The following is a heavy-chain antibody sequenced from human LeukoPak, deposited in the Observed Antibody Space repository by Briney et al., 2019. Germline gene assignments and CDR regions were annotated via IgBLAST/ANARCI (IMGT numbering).Heavy chain of an antibody. J-gene: IGHJ3*02. D-gene: IGHD3-22*01. CDR2: ISGSGGST. CDR3: AKVVTMIVVVNDAFDI. CDR1: GFTFSSYG. Sequence: PGGSLRLSCAASGFTFSSYGMSWVRQAPGKGLEWVSAISGSGGSTYYADSVKGRFTISRDNSKNTLYLQMNSLRAEDTAVYYCAKVVTMIVVVNDAFDIWGQGTMVTVSS. V-gene: IGHV3-23*01.